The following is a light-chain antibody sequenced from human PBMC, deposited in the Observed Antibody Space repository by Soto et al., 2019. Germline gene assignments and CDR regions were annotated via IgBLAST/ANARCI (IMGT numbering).Light chain of an antibody. CDR2: DAS. V-gene: IGKV3-11*01. CDR1: PSVATF. CDR3: QQRRRS. Sequence: EIVLTQSPATLSLSPGERATLSCRASPSVATFLAWYQQRPGQAPRLLIYDASKRATGIPARFSGSGSGTAFARTIGSLQPEDVAVYYCQQRRRSFGQGTKVEIK. J-gene: IGKJ1*01.